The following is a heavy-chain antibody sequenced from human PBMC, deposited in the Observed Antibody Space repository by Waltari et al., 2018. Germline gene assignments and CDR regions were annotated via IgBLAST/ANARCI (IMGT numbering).Heavy chain of an antibody. CDR2: MHPNSGTT. Sequence: QVQLVQSGAEVKKPGASVKVSCKASGYTFTSYDITWVRHGHCKGLEWMGWMHPNSGTTGYAQKFQGRVTMTRNTSISTAYMELSSLRSEDTAVYYCARVRGLTMVRGKKNWFDPWGQGTLVTVSS. J-gene: IGHJ5*02. CDR1: GYTFTSYD. V-gene: IGHV1-8*01. CDR3: ARVRGLTMVRGKKNWFDP. D-gene: IGHD3-10*01.